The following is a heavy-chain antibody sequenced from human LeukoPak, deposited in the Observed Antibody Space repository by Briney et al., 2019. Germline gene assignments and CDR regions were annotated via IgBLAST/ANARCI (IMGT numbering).Heavy chain of an antibody. D-gene: IGHD6-13*01. CDR3: ARARTHRGRIAAAGGFGY. Sequence: PGGSLRLSCAASGFTFSDYYMSWIRQAPREGLEWVSYISSSGNSTYYSDSVRGRFTIFRDNSKNSLHLQMNSLRAEDTAVYYCARARTHRGRIAAAGGFGYWGQGTLVTVSS. CDR1: GFTFSDYY. J-gene: IGHJ4*02. V-gene: IGHV3-11*04. CDR2: ISSSGNST.